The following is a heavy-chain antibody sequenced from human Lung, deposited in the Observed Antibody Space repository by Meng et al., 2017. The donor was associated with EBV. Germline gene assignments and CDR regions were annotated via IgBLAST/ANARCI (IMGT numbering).Heavy chain of an antibody. CDR1: GFTLNSYA. J-gene: IGHJ4*02. Sequence: EGQLLEAXGGLVQPGGSLRLPGEASGFTLNSYAMTWVRQAPGKGLEWVSVISGGGGSTYYAGSVKGRFTISRDNSKNTLYLQMNNLRAEDTAIYYCAKDLWERDGSGASNLDYWSQGTLVNVSS. CDR2: ISGGGGST. V-gene: IGHV3-23*01. CDR3: AKDLWERDGSGASNLDY. D-gene: IGHD3-10*01.